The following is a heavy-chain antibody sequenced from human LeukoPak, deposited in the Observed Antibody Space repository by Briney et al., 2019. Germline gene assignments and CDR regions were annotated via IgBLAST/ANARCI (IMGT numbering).Heavy chain of an antibody. Sequence: GASVKVSCKGSGYTLSNHAFSWVRQAPGQGLEWMGWISADNGNTNHAQKFQGRVTMTRDTSTSTVYMELTSLRSEDTAVYYCARAYYYESRGYYEASDYWGQGTLVTVSS. CDR3: ARAYYYESRGYYEASDY. CDR2: ISADNGNT. J-gene: IGHJ4*02. D-gene: IGHD3-22*01. CDR1: GYTLSNHA. V-gene: IGHV1-18*04.